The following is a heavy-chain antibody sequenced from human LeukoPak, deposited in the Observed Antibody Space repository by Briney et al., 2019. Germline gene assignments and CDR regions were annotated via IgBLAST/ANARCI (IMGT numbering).Heavy chain of an antibody. J-gene: IGHJ6*03. V-gene: IGHV4-34*01. D-gene: IGHD3-22*01. CDR3: ARGRQEVSMIVVVMTAVSYYLDV. Sequence: SETLSLTCAVYGGSFSGYYWTWIRQAPGKGLEWIGEINPSGRISYNPSLKSRLTISVDASKDQFSLNLRSLTAADTAVYYCARGRQEVSMIVVVMTAVSYYLDVWGKGTTVTVS. CDR2: INPSGRI. CDR1: GGSFSGYY.